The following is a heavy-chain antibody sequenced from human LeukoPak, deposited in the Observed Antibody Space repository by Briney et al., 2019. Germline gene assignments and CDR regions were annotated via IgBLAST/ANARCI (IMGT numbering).Heavy chain of an antibody. Sequence: GGSLRLSCAASGFTFSSYAMSWVRQAPGKGLEWVSAISGSGGSTYYADYVKGRLTISRDNSKNTLYLQMNSLRAEDTAVYYCAKDPITMIVVYFDYWGQGTLVTVSS. CDR3: AKDPITMIVVYFDY. V-gene: IGHV3-23*01. J-gene: IGHJ4*02. CDR2: ISGSGGST. D-gene: IGHD3-22*01. CDR1: GFTFSSYA.